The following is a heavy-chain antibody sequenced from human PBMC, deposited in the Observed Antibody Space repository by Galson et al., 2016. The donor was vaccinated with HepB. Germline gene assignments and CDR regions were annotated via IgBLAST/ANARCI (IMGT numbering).Heavy chain of an antibody. CDR1: GYTFTRYG. Sequence: SVKVSCRAAGYTFTRYGISWVRQAPGQGLEWMGWISCYNDNTQYEENFQGRVTMSTDISTSTGYMELRSLRYDATAVYYCARDTARSPLQRWTDVWGLGTTVTVSS. D-gene: IGHD4-23*01. J-gene: IGHJ6*02. CDR2: ISCYNDNT. V-gene: IGHV1-18*01. CDR3: ARDTARSPLQRWTDV.